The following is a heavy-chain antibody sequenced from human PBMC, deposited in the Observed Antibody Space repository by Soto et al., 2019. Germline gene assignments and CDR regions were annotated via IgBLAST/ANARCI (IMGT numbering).Heavy chain of an antibody. CDR2: FIAMLGTP. CDR3: ARGAMAKFDY. V-gene: IGHV1-69*13. Sequence: VKVSCTASGGTFGSHGVAWVRQAPGQGLEWMGGFIAMLGTPTYAKKVQGRATITADESLTSSYLELRSLRSEDTAVYFCARGAMAKFDYWGQGTVVTVSS. J-gene: IGHJ4*02. D-gene: IGHD5-18*01. CDR1: GGTFGSHG.